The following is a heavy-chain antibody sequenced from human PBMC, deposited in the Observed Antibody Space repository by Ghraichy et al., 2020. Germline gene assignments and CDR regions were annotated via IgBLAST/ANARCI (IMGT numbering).Heavy chain of an antibody. J-gene: IGHJ4*02. CDR1: GYSFTDYW. Sequence: GESLNISCKGSGYSFTDYWIGWVRQMPGRGLEWIGIIYPGDSDTRYSPSFQGQVTMSADKSISTAFLQWGSLKASDTAMYYCARRSPYDINRYVDYWGQGTLVTVSS. D-gene: IGHD1-14*01. V-gene: IGHV5-51*01. CDR3: ARRSPYDINRYVDY. CDR2: IYPGDSDT.